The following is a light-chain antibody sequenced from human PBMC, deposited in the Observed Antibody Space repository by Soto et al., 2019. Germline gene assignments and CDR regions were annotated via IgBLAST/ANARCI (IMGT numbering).Light chain of an antibody. V-gene: IGKV1-39*01. J-gene: IGKJ2*01. CDR2: AAS. CDR1: QTISSY. CDR3: QQSHSIPYT. Sequence: DIQMTQSPSSLSASVGYRVTITCRARQTISSYLNWYQQKPGKAPKLLIYAASSLQSGVPSRFSGRGSGTDFTLTISSLQPEDFATYYCQQSHSIPYTFGQGTKLEIK.